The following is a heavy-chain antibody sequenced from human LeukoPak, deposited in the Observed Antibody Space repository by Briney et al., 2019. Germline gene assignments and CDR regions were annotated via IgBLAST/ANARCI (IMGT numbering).Heavy chain of an antibody. Sequence: GGSLRLSCGASGFTFSSYSMNWVRQAPGKGLEGVSSIGSRGNYIYYADSVKGRFTISRDNAQNSLYLQMISLRGEDTAVYYCARDLSQGATTNTNGYFDYWGQGALVTVSS. J-gene: IGHJ4*02. V-gene: IGHV3-21*04. CDR2: IGSRGNYI. D-gene: IGHD2-8*01. CDR1: GFTFSSYS. CDR3: ARDLSQGATTNTNGYFDY.